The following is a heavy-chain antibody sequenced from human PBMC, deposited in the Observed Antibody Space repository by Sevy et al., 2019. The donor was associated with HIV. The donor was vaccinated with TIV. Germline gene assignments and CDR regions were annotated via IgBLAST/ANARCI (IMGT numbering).Heavy chain of an antibody. J-gene: IGHJ6*02. CDR2: ISSSSSTI. D-gene: IGHD2-2*01. CDR1: GFTFSSYS. CDR3: ARALVSSTVADYYYYGMDV. V-gene: IGHV3-48*02. Sequence: GGSLRLSCAASGFTFSSYSMNWVRQAPGKGLEWVSYISSSSSTIYYADSVKGRFTISRDNAKNSLYLQRDSLRDEDTAVYYCARALVSSTVADYYYYGMDVWGQGTTVTVSS.